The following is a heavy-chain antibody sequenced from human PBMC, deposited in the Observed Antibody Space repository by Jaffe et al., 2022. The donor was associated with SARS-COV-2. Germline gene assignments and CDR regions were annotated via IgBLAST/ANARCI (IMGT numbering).Heavy chain of an antibody. Sequence: QGQLMQSGDEVIKPGASVKVSCEASGYDFTEYAISWVRLAPGQGLVWVGWISPHNHNTHYAREFRGRVTMTADTSTTTVYLELRSLRFDDTAIYYCASLRDELDPFPMDLWGQGTTVTVSS. CDR1: GYDFTEYA. CDR3: ASLRDELDPFPMDL. CDR2: ISPHNHNT. D-gene: IGHD1-1*01. J-gene: IGHJ6*02. V-gene: IGHV1-18*04.